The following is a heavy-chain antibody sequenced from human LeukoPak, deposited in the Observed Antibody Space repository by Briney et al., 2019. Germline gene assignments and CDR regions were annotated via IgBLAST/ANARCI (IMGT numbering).Heavy chain of an antibody. J-gene: IGHJ4*02. CDR3: ARASLSRSSSPFDY. V-gene: IGHV1-2*04. CDR1: GYTFTGYY. Sequence: WASVKVSCKASGYTFTGYYMHWVRQAPGQGLEWMGWINPNSGGTNYAQKFQGWVTMTRDTSISTAYMELSSLRSEDTAVYYCARASLSRSSSPFDYWGQGTLVTVSS. CDR2: INPNSGGT. D-gene: IGHD6-13*01.